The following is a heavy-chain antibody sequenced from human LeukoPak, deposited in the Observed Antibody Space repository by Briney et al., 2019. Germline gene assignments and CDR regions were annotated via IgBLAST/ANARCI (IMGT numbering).Heavy chain of an antibody. CDR1: GGSISNSSYY. V-gene: IGHV4-39*01. J-gene: IGHJ4*02. Sequence: PSETLSLTCTVSGGSISNSSYYWGWIRQPPGKGLEWIGSIDYSGSTYYNPSLKSRVTISVDTSKNQFSLKLSSVTAADTAVYYCARHLTRSLRHYYDSSGYWGQGTLVTVSS. D-gene: IGHD3-22*01. CDR3: ARHLTRSLRHYYDSSGY. CDR2: IDYSGST.